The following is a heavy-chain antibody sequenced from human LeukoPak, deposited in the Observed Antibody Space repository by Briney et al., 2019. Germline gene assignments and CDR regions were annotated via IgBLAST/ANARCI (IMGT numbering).Heavy chain of an antibody. CDR2: IWYDGSNK. CDR1: GFTFSSYG. J-gene: IGHJ6*02. V-gene: IGHV3-33*01. Sequence: PGRSLRLSCAASGFTFSSYGMHWVRQAPGKGLEWVAVIWYDGSNKYYADSVKGRFTISRDNSKNTLCLQMNSLRAEDTAVYYCARMGYSYGYPYYYGMDVWGQGATVTVSS. D-gene: IGHD5-18*01. CDR3: ARMGYSYGYPYYYGMDV.